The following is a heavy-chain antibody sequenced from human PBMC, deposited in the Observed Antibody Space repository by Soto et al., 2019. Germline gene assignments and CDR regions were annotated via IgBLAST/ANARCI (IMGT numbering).Heavy chain of an antibody. J-gene: IGHJ4*02. V-gene: IGHV4-31*03. CDR1: GVTVSSDAYY. CDR2: IYHTGST. CDR3: ARYRFSGTRWSKVDY. D-gene: IGHD3-16*02. Sequence: SETLSLTCTVSGVTVSSDAYYWSWIRQSPGKGLEWIGNIYHTGSTYYTPSLKSRVAISLDKSQNQFSLWPSSVTAADTAVYYCARYRFSGTRWSKVDYWGQGSLVTVSS.